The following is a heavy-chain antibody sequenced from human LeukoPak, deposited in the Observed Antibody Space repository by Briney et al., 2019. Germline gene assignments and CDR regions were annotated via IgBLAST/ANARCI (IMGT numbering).Heavy chain of an antibody. D-gene: IGHD6-19*01. CDR2: IIPIFGTA. V-gene: IGHV1-69*06. CDR1: GGTFSSYA. J-gene: IGHJ5*02. Sequence: GASVKVSCKASGGTFSSYAISWVRQAPGQGLEWMGGIIPIFGTANYAQKFQGRVTMTEDTSTDTAYMELSGLRSEDTAVYYCAKFRFPLIAVEAGTGWFDPWGQGTLVTVSS. CDR3: AKFRFPLIAVEAGTGWFDP.